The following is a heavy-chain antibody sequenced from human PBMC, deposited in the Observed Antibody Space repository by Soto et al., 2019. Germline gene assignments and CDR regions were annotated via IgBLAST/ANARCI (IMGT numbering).Heavy chain of an antibody. CDR1: GGTFSSYA. Sequence: QVQLVQSGAEVKKPGSSVKVSCKASGGTFSSYAISWVRQAPGQGLEWMGAIIPIFGTANYAQKFQGRVTITANESTSTAYMELSSLRSEDTAVYYCARYDYGDYVAGVRRPYYFDYWGQGTLVTVSS. D-gene: IGHD4-17*01. J-gene: IGHJ4*02. CDR2: IIPIFGTA. CDR3: ARYDYGDYVAGVRRPYYFDY. V-gene: IGHV1-69*12.